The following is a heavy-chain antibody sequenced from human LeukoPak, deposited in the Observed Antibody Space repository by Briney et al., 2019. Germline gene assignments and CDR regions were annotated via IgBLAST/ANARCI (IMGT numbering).Heavy chain of an antibody. V-gene: IGHV3-23*01. CDR3: AKGDCSSTGCYKPFDY. Sequence: GGSLRLSCAASGFTFSSYAMSWVRQAPGKGLEWVSAISGSGGSTYYADSVKGRFTISRDNSKNTLYLQMNSLRAEDTAVYYCAKGDCSSTGCYKPFDYWGQGTLVTVSS. J-gene: IGHJ4*02. D-gene: IGHD2-2*02. CDR1: GFTFSSYA. CDR2: ISGSGGST.